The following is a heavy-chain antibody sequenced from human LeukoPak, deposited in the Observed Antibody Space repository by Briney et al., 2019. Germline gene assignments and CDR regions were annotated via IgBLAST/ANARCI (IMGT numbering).Heavy chain of an antibody. CDR3: ARDDSSSWSLFDY. CDR2: IYSGGST. Sequence: PGGSLRLSCAASGFTVSSNYMSWVRQAPGKGLEWVSVIYSGGSTYYADSVKGRFTISRDNSKNTLYLQMNSLRAEDTAVYYCARDDSSSWSLFDYWGQGTLVTVSS. V-gene: IGHV3-53*01. CDR1: GFTVSSNY. D-gene: IGHD6-13*01. J-gene: IGHJ4*02.